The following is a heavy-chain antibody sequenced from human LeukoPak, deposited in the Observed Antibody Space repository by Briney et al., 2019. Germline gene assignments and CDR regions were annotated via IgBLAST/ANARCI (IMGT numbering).Heavy chain of an antibody. V-gene: IGHV3-21*01. D-gene: IGHD5-18*01. J-gene: IGHJ4*02. Sequence: GGSLRLSCADSGFTFSSYSMNWVRQAPGKGLEWVSSISSSSSNIYYADSVKGRFTISRDNAKNSLYLQMNSLRAEDTAVYYCARERGYSYGYGDYWGQGTLVTVSS. CDR2: ISSSSSNI. CDR3: ARERGYSYGYGDY. CDR1: GFTFSSYS.